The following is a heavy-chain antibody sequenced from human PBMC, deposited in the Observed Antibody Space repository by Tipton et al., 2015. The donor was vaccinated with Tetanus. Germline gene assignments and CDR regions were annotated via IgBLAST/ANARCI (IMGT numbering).Heavy chain of an antibody. Sequence: SLRLSCAASGFTVSSNYMTWVRQAPGKGLEWVSLIYSGGNTYYADSVKGRFIISRDNSKNTLYLQMNSLRAEDTAVYYCNGGSTRAYFDYWGQGTLVTVSS. CDR1: GFTVSSNY. CDR2: IYSGGNT. D-gene: IGHD2-2*01. V-gene: IGHV3-53*01. J-gene: IGHJ4*02. CDR3: NGGSTRAYFDY.